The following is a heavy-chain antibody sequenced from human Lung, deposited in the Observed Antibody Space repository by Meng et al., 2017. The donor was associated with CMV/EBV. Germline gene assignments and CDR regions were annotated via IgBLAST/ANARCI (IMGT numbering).Heavy chain of an antibody. Sequence: EGQVVESGGGLVQPGGSLRLSCEASGFIVSTKYMNGVRQAPGKGLEWVSVIYSGGSTYYTDSVKGRFTISRDNSKNTLYLQMNSLRTEDTAVYYCARGEVPAIIDYWGQGILVTVSS. CDR1: GFIVSTKY. CDR3: ARGEVPAIIDY. V-gene: IGHV3-66*01. J-gene: IGHJ4*02. D-gene: IGHD2-2*01. CDR2: IYSGGST.